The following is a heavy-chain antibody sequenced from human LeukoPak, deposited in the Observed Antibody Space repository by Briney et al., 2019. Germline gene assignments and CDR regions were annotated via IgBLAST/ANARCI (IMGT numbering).Heavy chain of an antibody. CDR3: ARVSEYERCFDL. J-gene: IGHJ2*01. D-gene: IGHD1-14*01. V-gene: IGHV3-21*06. CDR1: GFTFSSYA. Sequence: PGGSLRLSCSASGFTFSSYAMSWVRQAPGKGLEWVSALSGGGADTYYADSVKGRFTLSRDNAKNSLYLQMNSLRAEDTAVYYCARVSEYERCFDLWGRGTLVTVSS. CDR2: LSGGGADT.